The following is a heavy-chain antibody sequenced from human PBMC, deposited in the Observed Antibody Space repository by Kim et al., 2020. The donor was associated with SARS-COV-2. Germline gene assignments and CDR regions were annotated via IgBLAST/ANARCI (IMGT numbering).Heavy chain of an antibody. Sequence: SASSCADFVKGRFTISRDSAKLTLYLQINSLSVEDTAVYYCARVTSHAFVRWGQGSLVTVAS. CDR3: ARVTSHAFVR. J-gene: IGHJ5*02. CDR2: SAS. V-gene: IGHV3-74*01. D-gene: IGHD4-17*01.